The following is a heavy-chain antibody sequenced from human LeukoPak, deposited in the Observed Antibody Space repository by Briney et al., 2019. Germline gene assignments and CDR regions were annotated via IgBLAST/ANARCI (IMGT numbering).Heavy chain of an antibody. Sequence: TQTLTYTVSGNSISRYYRSWIRKPAGRGVEWIGRIYTSGSTNYNPSLKSRVTMSVDTSKNQFSLKLSSGTAADTAVYYCARDWSGWPGGNWFDPWGQGTLVSVSS. CDR2: IYTSGST. D-gene: IGHD3-3*01. CDR1: GNSISRYY. V-gene: IGHV4-4*07. CDR3: ARDWSGWPGGNWFDP. J-gene: IGHJ5*02.